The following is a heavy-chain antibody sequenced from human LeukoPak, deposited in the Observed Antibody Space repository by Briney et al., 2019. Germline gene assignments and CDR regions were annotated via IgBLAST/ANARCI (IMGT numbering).Heavy chain of an antibody. CDR1: GFTFSSYP. V-gene: IGHV3-23*01. Sequence: QPGGSLRLSCAASGFTFSSYPMSWVRQAPGRGLEWVSVISANSGATYYADSVKGRFTISRDNAKNSLYLQMNSLRAEDTAVYYCARDRHFGGGNFDYWGQGTLVTVSS. CDR3: ARDRHFGGGNFDY. CDR2: ISANSGAT. J-gene: IGHJ4*02. D-gene: IGHD3-3*02.